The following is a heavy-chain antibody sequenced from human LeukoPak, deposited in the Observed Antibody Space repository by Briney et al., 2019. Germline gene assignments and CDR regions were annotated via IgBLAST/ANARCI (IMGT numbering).Heavy chain of an antibody. Sequence: SETLSLTCAVYGGSFSGYYWTWIRQPPGQGLAWIGEINHSGSTNYNPSLKSRVTISIDTSKNQFSLNLTSVTAADTAVYYCARDGVAAAGFDYWGQGTLVTVSS. V-gene: IGHV4-34*01. CDR1: GGSFSGYY. D-gene: IGHD6-13*01. CDR3: ARDGVAAAGFDY. J-gene: IGHJ4*02. CDR2: INHSGST.